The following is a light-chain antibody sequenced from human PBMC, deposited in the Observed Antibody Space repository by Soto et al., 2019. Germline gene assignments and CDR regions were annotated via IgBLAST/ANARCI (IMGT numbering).Light chain of an antibody. CDR2: GAS. CDR3: QQYART. Sequence: VMTQAPATLSVSPGERATLSCRASQTINNNVAWYQLKDGQVPRLVIYGASTRATGIPDRFSGSGSGTDFTLTISRLEPEDFAVYYCQQYARTFGQGTKVDIK. V-gene: IGKV3D-15*01. CDR1: QTINNN. J-gene: IGKJ1*01.